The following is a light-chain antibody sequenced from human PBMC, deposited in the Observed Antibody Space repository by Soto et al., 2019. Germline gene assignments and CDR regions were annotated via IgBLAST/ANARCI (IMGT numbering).Light chain of an antibody. Sequence: ALQLTQSPSSLSASVGDRVTITCRASQGIGSALAWYKQRPGKVPKLLIYDAASLESGVPSRFSGSGSGTDFTLTIYSLQPEDFATYFCQQFNAFPYTFGQGTKVDIK. CDR1: QGIGSA. CDR2: DAA. CDR3: QQFNAFPYT. V-gene: IGKV1-13*02. J-gene: IGKJ2*01.